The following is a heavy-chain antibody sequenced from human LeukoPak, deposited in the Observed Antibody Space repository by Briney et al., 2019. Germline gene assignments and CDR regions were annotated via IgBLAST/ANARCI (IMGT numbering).Heavy chain of an antibody. CDR3: ARAMDV. Sequence: GGSLRLSCAASGFTVSSNYMSWVRQAPGKGLEWVANIKQDGSEKNYVDSVKGRFTISRDNAKNSLYLQMNSLRAEDTAVYYCARAMDVWGQGTTVIVSS. V-gene: IGHV3-7*01. CDR1: GFTVSSNY. J-gene: IGHJ6*02. CDR2: IKQDGSEK.